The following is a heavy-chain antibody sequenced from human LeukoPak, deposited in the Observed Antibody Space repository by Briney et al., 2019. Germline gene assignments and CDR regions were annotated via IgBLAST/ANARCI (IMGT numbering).Heavy chain of an antibody. CDR1: GFTFSSYW. D-gene: IGHD3-22*01. Sequence: PGGSLRLSCAASGFTFSSYWMSWVRQAPGKGLEWVANIKQDGSEKHYVDSVKGRFTISRDNSKNTLYLQMNSLRAEDTAVYYCAKDPHGVEVVITRGYYYYGMDVWGQGTTVTVSS. J-gene: IGHJ6*02. V-gene: IGHV3-7*03. CDR2: IKQDGSEK. CDR3: AKDPHGVEVVITRGYYYYGMDV.